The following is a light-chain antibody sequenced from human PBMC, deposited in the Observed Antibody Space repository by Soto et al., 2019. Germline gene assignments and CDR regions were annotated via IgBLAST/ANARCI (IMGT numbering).Light chain of an antibody. CDR3: LQHNSYPPT. Sequence: DIVLTQSPLSLPVTPGEPASISCRSNQSLLHANGYNYLDWYLQKPGQTPQLLIYLGSTRASGVPDRFSGSGSGTEFTLTISSLQPEDFATYYCLQHNSYPPTFGQGTKVDIK. CDR1: QSLLHANGYNY. V-gene: IGKV2-28*01. J-gene: IGKJ1*01. CDR2: LGS.